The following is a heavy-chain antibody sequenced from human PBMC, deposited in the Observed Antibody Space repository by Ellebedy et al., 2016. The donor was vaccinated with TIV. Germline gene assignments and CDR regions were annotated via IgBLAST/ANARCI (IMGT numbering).Heavy chain of an antibody. J-gene: IGHJ4*02. D-gene: IGHD3-10*02. CDR2: ISSISSSI. Sequence: GESLKISXAASGFTFSNYNMKWVRQAPGKGLEWVASISSISSSIIYAESLRGRFIISRDNANNSLSLQMNTLRAEDTAVYYCVRDGYYVLDYWGQGTLATVSS. CDR1: GFTFSNYN. V-gene: IGHV3-21*01. CDR3: VRDGYYVLDY.